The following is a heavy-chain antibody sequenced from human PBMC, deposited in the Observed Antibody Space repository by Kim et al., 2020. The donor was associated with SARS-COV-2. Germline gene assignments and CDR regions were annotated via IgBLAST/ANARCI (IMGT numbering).Heavy chain of an antibody. Sequence: GGSLRLSCAASGFTFSSYGMHWVRQAPGKGLEWVAVISYDGSNKYYADSVKGRFTISRDNSKNTLYLQMNSLRAEDTAVYYCAKGSSSWRSNWFDPWGQG. CDR1: GFTFSSYG. CDR2: ISYDGSNK. CDR3: AKGSSSWRSNWFDP. D-gene: IGHD6-13*01. J-gene: IGHJ5*02. V-gene: IGHV3-30*18.